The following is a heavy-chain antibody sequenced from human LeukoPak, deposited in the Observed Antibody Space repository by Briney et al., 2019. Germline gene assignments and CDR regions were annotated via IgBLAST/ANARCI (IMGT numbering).Heavy chain of an antibody. Sequence: GGSLRLSCVASGFTFSPHYMDWVRQSPGQGLEWIGLIRNKADGYTTIYAASVKGRFTISRDDSKNSVYLQMDSLKTEDTAVYYCGDLGSTGTDHWGQGTLVTVSS. J-gene: IGHJ4*02. CDR2: IRNKADGYTT. CDR1: GFTFSPHY. D-gene: IGHD4-17*01. CDR3: GDLGSTGTDH. V-gene: IGHV3-72*01.